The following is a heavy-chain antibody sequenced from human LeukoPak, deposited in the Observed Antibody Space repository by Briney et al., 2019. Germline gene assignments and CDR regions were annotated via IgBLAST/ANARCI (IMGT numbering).Heavy chain of an antibody. CDR3: AKEDLYDSSGFDY. Sequence: PGGSLRLSCAASGFIFSSHAMSWVRQAPGKGLEWVSTITARSGADYTDSVKGRFVISRDNSKNTLFLQMNSLRAEDTAVYYCAKEDLYDSSGFDYWGQGTLVTVSS. J-gene: IGHJ4*02. V-gene: IGHV3-23*01. D-gene: IGHD3-22*01. CDR1: GFIFSSHA. CDR2: ITARSGA.